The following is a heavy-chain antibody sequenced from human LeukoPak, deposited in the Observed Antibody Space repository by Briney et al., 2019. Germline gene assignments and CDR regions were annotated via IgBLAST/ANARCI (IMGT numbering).Heavy chain of an antibody. J-gene: IGHJ3*02. V-gene: IGHV3-74*01. D-gene: IGHD5-18*01. CDR1: GFTFRNYW. Sequence: GGSLRLSCAASGFTFRNYWIHWVRQAPGKGLVWISRIDNDGSDTIYADSVKGRFTISRDNAKNTLYLQMNSLRAEDTAVYYCARGGYHHGFDIWGQGKMVTVSS. CDR3: ARGGYHHGFDI. CDR2: IDNDGSDT.